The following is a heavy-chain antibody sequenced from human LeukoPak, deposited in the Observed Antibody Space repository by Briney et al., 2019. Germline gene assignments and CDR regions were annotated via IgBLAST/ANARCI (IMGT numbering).Heavy chain of an antibody. V-gene: IGHV3-33*06. CDR1: GFTFSSYG. CDR2: IWYDGSNK. CDR3: AKDLGIAAAQDY. D-gene: IGHD6-13*01. J-gene: IGHJ4*02. Sequence: GGSLRLSCAAPGFTFSSYGMHWVPQAPGKGREGVEVIWYDGSNKYYADSVKGRFTISRDNSKNTLYLQMNSLRAEDTAVYYCAKDLGIAAAQDYWGQGTLVTVSS.